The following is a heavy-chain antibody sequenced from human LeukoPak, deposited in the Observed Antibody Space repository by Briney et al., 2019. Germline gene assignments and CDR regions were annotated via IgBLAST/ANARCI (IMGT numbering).Heavy chain of an antibody. CDR1: GGSISSSDYY. D-gene: IGHD5-18*01. Sequence: PSQTLSLTCTVSGGSISSSDYYWSWIRQPPGKGLEWIGYIYHSGSTYYNPSLKSRVTISVDTSKNQFSLKLSSVTAADTAVYYCARDKVDTAMADYYYYGMDVWGQGTTVTVSS. V-gene: IGHV4-30-4*01. J-gene: IGHJ6*02. CDR3: ARDKVDTAMADYYYYGMDV. CDR2: IYHSGST.